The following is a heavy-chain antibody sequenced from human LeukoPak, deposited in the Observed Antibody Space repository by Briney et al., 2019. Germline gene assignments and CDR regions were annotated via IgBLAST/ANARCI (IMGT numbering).Heavy chain of an antibody. J-gene: IGHJ5*02. Sequence: SETLSLTCTVSGGSISSSSYYWGWIRQPPGKGLEWIGSIYYSGSTYYNPSLKSRVTISVDTSKNQFSLKLSSVTAADTAVYYCARVGALKGGLRTYNWFDPWGQGTLVTVSS. V-gene: IGHV4-39*07. CDR3: ARVGALKGGLRTYNWFDP. D-gene: IGHD4/OR15-4a*01. CDR1: GGSISSSSYY. CDR2: IYYSGST.